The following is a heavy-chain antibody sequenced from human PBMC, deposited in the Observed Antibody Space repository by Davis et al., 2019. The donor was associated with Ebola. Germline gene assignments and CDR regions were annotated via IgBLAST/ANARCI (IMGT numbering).Heavy chain of an antibody. CDR1: GYTFSQYG. Sequence: AASVKVSCKASGYTFSQYGLNWVRQAPGQGLEWMGWISAYNGNTNYAQKLQGRVTMTTDTSTSTAYMELRSLRSDDTAVYYCAREGGIAVADFDYWGQGTLVTVSS. J-gene: IGHJ4*02. V-gene: IGHV1-18*01. CDR2: ISAYNGNT. CDR3: AREGGIAVADFDY. D-gene: IGHD6-19*01.